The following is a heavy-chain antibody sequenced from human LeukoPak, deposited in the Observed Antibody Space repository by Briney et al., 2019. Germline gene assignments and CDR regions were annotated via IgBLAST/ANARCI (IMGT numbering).Heavy chain of an antibody. Sequence: PGGSLRLSCAATGFTFSSHAMSWVRQAPGKGLEWVSAISASGGGTYYADSVKGRFSISRDNSKNTLYLQMNSLRAEDTAVYYCAEAYSGYDRFDYWGQGTLVTVSS. V-gene: IGHV3-23*01. D-gene: IGHD5-12*01. J-gene: IGHJ4*02. CDR3: AEAYSGYDRFDY. CDR1: GFTFSSHA. CDR2: ISASGGGT.